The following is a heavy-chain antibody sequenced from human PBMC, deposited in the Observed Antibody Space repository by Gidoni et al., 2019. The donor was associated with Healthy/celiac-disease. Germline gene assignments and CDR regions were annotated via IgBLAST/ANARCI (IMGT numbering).Heavy chain of an antibody. Sequence: QLQLQESGPGLVKPSETLSLTCTVSGGSISSSSYYWGWIRQPPGKGLEWIGSIYYSGSTYYNPSLKSRVTISVDTSKNQFSLKLSSVTAADTAVYYCARLPPTYYYGSRSDYWGQGTLVTVSS. CDR1: GGSISSSSYY. V-gene: IGHV4-39*01. CDR3: ARLPPTYYYGSRSDY. J-gene: IGHJ4*02. D-gene: IGHD3-10*01. CDR2: IYYSGST.